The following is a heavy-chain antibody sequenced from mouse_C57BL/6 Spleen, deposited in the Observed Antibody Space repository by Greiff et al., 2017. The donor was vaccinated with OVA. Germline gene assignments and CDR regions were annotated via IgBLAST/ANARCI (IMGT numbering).Heavy chain of an antibody. V-gene: IGHV1-50*01. CDR3: ARKPFAY. Sequence: VQLQQPGAELVKPGASVKLSCKASGYTFTSYWMQWVKQRPGQGLEWIGEIDPSDSYTNYNQKLKGKATLTVDTSSSTAYMQLSSLTSEDSAVYYCARKPFAYWGQGTLVTVSA. J-gene: IGHJ3*01. CDR2: IDPSDSYT. CDR1: GYTFTSYW. D-gene: IGHD6-1*01.